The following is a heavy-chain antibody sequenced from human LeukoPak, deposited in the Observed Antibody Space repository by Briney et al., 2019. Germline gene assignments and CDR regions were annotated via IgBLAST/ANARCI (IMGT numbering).Heavy chain of an antibody. D-gene: IGHD1-26*01. V-gene: IGHV3-30*04. CDR1: GFTFSSYA. CDR3: ARDRGGSYYGFVHDY. CDR2: ISYDGSNK. J-gene: IGHJ4*02. Sequence: PGGSLRLSCAASGFTFSSYAMHWVRQAPGKGLEWVAVISYDGSNKYYADSVKGRFTISRDNSKNTLYLQMNSLRAGDTAVYYCARDRGGSYYGFVHDYWGQGTLVTVSS.